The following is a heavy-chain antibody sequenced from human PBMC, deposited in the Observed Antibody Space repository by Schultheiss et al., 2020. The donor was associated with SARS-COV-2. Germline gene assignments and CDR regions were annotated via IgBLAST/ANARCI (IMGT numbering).Heavy chain of an antibody. D-gene: IGHD1-26*01. CDR3: ARGEVGATFAH. V-gene: IGHV3-21*01. Sequence: GGSLRLSCAASGFTFATYNMHWVRQAPGKGLEFVASIRSSGRDIYYADSMQGRFTVSRDNANNSLYLQMHSLRVEDTAVYYCARGEVGATFAHWGQGTLVTVSS. CDR2: IRSSGRDI. CDR1: GFTFATYN. J-gene: IGHJ4*02.